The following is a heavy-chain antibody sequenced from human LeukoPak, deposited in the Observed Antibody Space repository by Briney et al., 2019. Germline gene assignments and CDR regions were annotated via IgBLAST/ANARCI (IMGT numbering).Heavy chain of an antibody. D-gene: IGHD2-2*01. CDR1: GFTFSSYS. V-gene: IGHV4-39*07. J-gene: IGHJ6*02. CDR3: ARDAGHQLSRRNYYAMDV. CDR2: IYYGGST. Sequence: KAGGSLRLSCAASGFTFSSYSMNWVRQPPGKGLEWIGSIYYGGSTYYNSSLKSRVTISVDTSKNQFSLRVSSVTAADTAVYYCARDAGHQLSRRNYYAMDVWGQGTTVTVSS.